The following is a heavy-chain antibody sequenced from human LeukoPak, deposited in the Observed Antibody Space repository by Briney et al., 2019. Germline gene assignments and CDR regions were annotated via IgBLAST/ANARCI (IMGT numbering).Heavy chain of an antibody. D-gene: IGHD1-26*01. V-gene: IGHV1-46*01. CDR2: INPSGGTT. CDR1: GYTFTSYY. Sequence: ASVKVSCKASGYTFTSYYMHWVRQAPGQGLEWMGIINPSGGTTGYAQKFQGRVTMTRDTSTSTVYMELSSLRSDDTAVYYCATAPPATEGAFDIWGQGTMVTVSS. J-gene: IGHJ3*02. CDR3: ATAPPATEGAFDI.